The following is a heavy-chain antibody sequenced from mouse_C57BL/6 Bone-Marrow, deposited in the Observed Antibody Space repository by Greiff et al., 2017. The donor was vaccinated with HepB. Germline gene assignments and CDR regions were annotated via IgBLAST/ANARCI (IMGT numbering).Heavy chain of an antibody. CDR2: IDPSDSYT. J-gene: IGHJ1*03. V-gene: IGHV1-59*01. CDR3: ASKGDYYGSSYWYFDV. CDR1: GYTFTSYW. Sequence: VQLQQPGAELVRPGTSVKLSCKASGYTFTSYWMHWVKQRPGQGLEWIGVIDPSDSYTNYNQNFKGKATLTVDTSSSPAYMQLSSLASEDSAVYYGASKGDYYGSSYWYFDVWGTGTTVTVSS. D-gene: IGHD1-1*01.